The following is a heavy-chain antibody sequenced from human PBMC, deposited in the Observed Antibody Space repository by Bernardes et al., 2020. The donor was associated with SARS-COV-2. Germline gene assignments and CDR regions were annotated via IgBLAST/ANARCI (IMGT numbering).Heavy chain of an antibody. Sequence: GGSLRLSCAASGFTFSSYDMHWVRQATGKGLEWVSAIGTAGDTYYPGSVKGRFTISRENAKNSLYLQMNSLRAGDTAVYYCARGHMVRGVIHYYYYYGMDVWGQGTTVTVSS. CDR1: GFTFSSYD. CDR3: ARGHMVRGVIHYYYYYGMDV. J-gene: IGHJ6*02. V-gene: IGHV3-13*01. D-gene: IGHD3-10*01. CDR2: IGTAGDT.